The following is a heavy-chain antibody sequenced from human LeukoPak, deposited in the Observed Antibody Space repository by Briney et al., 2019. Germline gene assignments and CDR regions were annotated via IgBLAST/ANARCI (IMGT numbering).Heavy chain of an antibody. J-gene: IGHJ4*02. CDR1: GYTFTGYY. V-gene: IGHV1-18*04. CDR2: ISAYNGNT. CDR3: ARGGLYDYVWGSYSAVF. D-gene: IGHD3-16*01. Sequence: ASVKASCKASGYTFTGYYMHWVRQAPGQGLEWMGWISAYNGNTNYAQKLQGRVTMTTDTSTSTAYMELRSLRSDDTAVYYCARGGLYDYVWGSYSAVFWGQGTLVTVSS.